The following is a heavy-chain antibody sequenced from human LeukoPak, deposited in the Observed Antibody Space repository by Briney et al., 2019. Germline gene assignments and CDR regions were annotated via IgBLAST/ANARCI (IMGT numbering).Heavy chain of an antibody. CDR3: IRGLVTHRPFHY. Sequence: HGGALEIYWQCSGCIFTSYWMGWVRAVPGKGLEGGRLIYPGDSHPRYSPSFQGQVTISADKSISTAYLQWSRLKASDTALYYCIRGLVTHRPFHYWGQGTLVTVSS. J-gene: IGHJ4*02. D-gene: IGHD6-19*01. V-gene: IGHV5-51*01. CDR2: IYPGDSHP. CDR1: GCIFTSYW.